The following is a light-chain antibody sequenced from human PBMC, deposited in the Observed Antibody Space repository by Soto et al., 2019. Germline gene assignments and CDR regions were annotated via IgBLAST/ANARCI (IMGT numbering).Light chain of an antibody. CDR3: CSYAGSSTSV. Sequence: QSVLTQPASVSGSPGQFITISCTGNSSVVGSDSLVSWYQQHTIKATKRINYECSKRHSGVHPRFSGAKSGNTASLTISVLQADDEADYYCCSYAGSSTSVVGTWTK. J-gene: IGLJ1*01. CDR2: ECS. CDR1: SSVVGSDSL. V-gene: IGLV2-23*01.